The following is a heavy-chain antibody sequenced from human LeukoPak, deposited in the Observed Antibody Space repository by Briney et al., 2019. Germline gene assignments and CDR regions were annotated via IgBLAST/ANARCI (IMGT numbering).Heavy chain of an antibody. J-gene: IGHJ6*03. V-gene: IGHV4-38-2*02. D-gene: IGHD3-10*01. CDR2: IYHSGST. Sequence: SETLSLTCTVSGYSISSGYYWGWIRQPPGKGLEWIGSIYHSGSTNYNPSLKSRVTISVDTSKNQFSLKLSSVTAADTAVYYCARTFKGSGSYNMDVWGKGTTVTISS. CDR1: GYSISSGYY. CDR3: ARTFKGSGSYNMDV.